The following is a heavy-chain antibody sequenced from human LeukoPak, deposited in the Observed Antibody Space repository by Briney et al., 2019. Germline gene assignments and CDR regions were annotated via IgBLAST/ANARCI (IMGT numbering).Heavy chain of an antibody. D-gene: IGHD6-6*01. CDR3: AKPPDSSSSSDYYYMDV. V-gene: IGHV3-23*01. CDR1: GFTFSSYA. CDR2: ISGSGGST. J-gene: IGHJ6*03. Sequence: PGGSLRLSCAASGFTFSSYAMSWVRQAPGKGLEWVSAISGSGGSTYYADSVKGRFTISRDNSKNTLYLQMNSLRAEDTAVYYCAKPPDSSSSSDYYYMDVWGKGTTVTVSS.